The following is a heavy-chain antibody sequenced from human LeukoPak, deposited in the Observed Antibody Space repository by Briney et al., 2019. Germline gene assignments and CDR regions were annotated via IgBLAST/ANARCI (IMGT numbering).Heavy chain of an antibody. Sequence: GGSLRLSCAASGFTFSSYGMHWVRQAPGKGLEWVAVISYDGSNKYYADSVKGRFSISRDNTKNSLYLQMNSLRAEDTAVYYCARGVPYASWSGPHYSDYWGQGTLVTVSS. CDR2: ISYDGSNK. CDR3: ARGVPYASWSGPHYSDY. D-gene: IGHD3-3*01. V-gene: IGHV3-30*03. J-gene: IGHJ4*02. CDR1: GFTFSSYG.